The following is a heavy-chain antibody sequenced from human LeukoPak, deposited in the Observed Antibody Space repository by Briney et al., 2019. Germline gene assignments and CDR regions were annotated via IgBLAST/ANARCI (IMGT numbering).Heavy chain of an antibody. J-gene: IGHJ4*02. Sequence: GGSLRLSCAASGFTFSNHGMNWVRQAPGKGLEWVSSISTSSSYIYYADSVKGRFTISRDNAKNSLFLQVNSLRAEDTAVYYCARDIYRLSGGSSWSFDYWGQGTLVTVSS. D-gene: IGHD2-15*01. CDR3: ARDIYRLSGGSSWSFDY. V-gene: IGHV3-21*01. CDR2: ISTSSSYI. CDR1: GFTFSNHG.